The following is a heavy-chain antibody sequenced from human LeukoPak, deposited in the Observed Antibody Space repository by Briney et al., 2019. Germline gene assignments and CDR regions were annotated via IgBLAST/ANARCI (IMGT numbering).Heavy chain of an antibody. CDR1: GFTFSNYW. J-gene: IGHJ6*02. D-gene: IGHD3-10*01. CDR3: TADWGYYGSGTYGRDV. Sequence: PGESLRLSCAASGFTFSNYWIHWVRQAPGKGLVWVSRINTDGTYTTYADSVKGRFTISRDNAKNTLYLQMNTLTSEDTGVYYCTADWGYYGSGTYGRDVWGQGTTV. V-gene: IGHV3-74*01. CDR2: INTDGTYT.